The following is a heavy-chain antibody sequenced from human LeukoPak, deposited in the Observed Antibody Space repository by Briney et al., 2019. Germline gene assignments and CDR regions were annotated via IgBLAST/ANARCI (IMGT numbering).Heavy chain of an antibody. J-gene: IGHJ4*02. CDR1: GYTFTSYY. Sequence: ASVKVSCKASGYTFTSYYMHWVRQAPGQGLEWMGIINPSGGSTSYAQKFQGRVTMTRDTSTSTVYMELSRLRSEDTAVYYCARGLDGIAVSVDFDYWGQGTLVTVSS. D-gene: IGHD6-19*01. V-gene: IGHV1-46*01. CDR2: INPSGGST. CDR3: ARGLDGIAVSVDFDY.